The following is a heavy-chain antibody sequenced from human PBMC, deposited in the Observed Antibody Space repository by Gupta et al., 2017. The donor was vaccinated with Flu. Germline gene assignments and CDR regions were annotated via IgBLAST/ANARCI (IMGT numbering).Heavy chain of an antibody. CDR1: GGSISSYY. CDR2: IYYSGST. J-gene: IGHJ4*02. D-gene: IGHD3-3*01. V-gene: IGHV4-59*01. CDR3: ARGVYYDFWSGKPYYFDY. Sequence: QVQLQESGPGLVKPSETLSLTCTVSGGSISSYYWSWIRQPPGKGLEWIGYIYYSGSTNYNPSLKSRVTISVDTSKNQFSLKLSSVTAADTAVYYCARGVYYDFWSGKPYYFDYWGQGTLVTVSS.